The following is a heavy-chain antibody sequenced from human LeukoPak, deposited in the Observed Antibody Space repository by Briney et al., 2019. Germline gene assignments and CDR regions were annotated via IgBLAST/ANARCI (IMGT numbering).Heavy chain of an antibody. Sequence: TSETLSLTCAVYGGSFSGYYWSWIRQPPGKGLEWIGEINHSGSTNYNPSLKSRVTISVDTSKNQFSLKLSSVTAADTAVYYCARDWGTAAGTGWFDPWGQGTLVTVSS. CDR3: ARDWGTAAGTGWFDP. CDR1: GGSFSGYY. V-gene: IGHV4-34*01. J-gene: IGHJ5*02. D-gene: IGHD6-13*01. CDR2: INHSGST.